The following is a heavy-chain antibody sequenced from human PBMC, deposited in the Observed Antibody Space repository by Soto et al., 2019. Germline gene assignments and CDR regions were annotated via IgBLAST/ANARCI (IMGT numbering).Heavy chain of an antibody. V-gene: IGHV1-69*13. CDR1: GGTFSSYA. CDR2: IIPIFGTA. CDR3: ARHSSSGWYNNWFDP. Sequence: SVKVSCKASGGTFSSYAISWVRQAPGQGLERMGGIIPIFGTANYAQKFQGRVTITADESTSTAYMELSSLRSEDTAVYYCARHSSSGWYNNWFDPWGQGTLVTVSS. J-gene: IGHJ5*02. D-gene: IGHD6-19*01.